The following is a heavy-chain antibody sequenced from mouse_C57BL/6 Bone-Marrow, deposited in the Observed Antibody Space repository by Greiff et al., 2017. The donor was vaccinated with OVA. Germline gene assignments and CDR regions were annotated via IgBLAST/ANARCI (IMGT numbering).Heavy chain of an antibody. CDR2: INPSNGGT. D-gene: IGHD3-3*01. CDR1: GYTFTSYW. J-gene: IGHJ2*01. Sequence: QVQLKQPGTELVKPGASVKLSCKASGYTFTSYWMHWVKQRPGQGLEWIGNINPSNGGTNYNEKFKSKATLTVDKSSSTAYMQLSSLTSEDSAVYYCARQGLDFYYFDYWGQGTTLTVSS. V-gene: IGHV1-53*01. CDR3: ARQGLDFYYFDY.